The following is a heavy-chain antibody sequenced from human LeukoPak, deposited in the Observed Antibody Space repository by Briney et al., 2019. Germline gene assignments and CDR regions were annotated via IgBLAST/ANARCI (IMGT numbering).Heavy chain of an antibody. D-gene: IGHD3-16*01. CDR1: GFTFSSYS. J-gene: IGHJ4*02. CDR3: ARDWIDDYSGIDS. Sequence: GGSLRLSCAASGFTFSSYSMNWVRQAPGKGLEWVSSISSSSSYIYYADSVKGRFTISRDNAKNSLYLQMNSLRDEDTAIYYCARDWIDDYSGIDSWGQGTLVTVSS. CDR2: ISSSSSYI. V-gene: IGHV3-21*04.